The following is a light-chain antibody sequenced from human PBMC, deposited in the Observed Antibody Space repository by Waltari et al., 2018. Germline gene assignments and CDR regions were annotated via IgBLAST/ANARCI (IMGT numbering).Light chain of an antibody. J-gene: IGLJ1*01. CDR1: SSNIGSNP. Sequence: QSVLTQPPSASGAPGQRVTISCSGSSSNIGSNPVNWYQQLPGTAPKLLIYSNNQRPSGGPDRFAASKSGTSESLAISGRQSEDEADYYCATWDNRLNGYVFGTGTKVSVL. V-gene: IGLV1-44*01. CDR3: ATWDNRLNGYV. CDR2: SNN.